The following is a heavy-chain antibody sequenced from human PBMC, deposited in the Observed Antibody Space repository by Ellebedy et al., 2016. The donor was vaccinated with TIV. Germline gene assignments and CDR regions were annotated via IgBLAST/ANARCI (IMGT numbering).Heavy chain of an antibody. CDR2: ISYSRSN. J-gene: IGHJ4*02. CDR1: GVSITSYY. CDR3: ARGERTGTDY. D-gene: IGHD1-1*01. V-gene: IGHV4-59*01. Sequence: SETLSLTCSVSGVSITSYYWSWIRQPPGKGLEWIGYISYSRSNNYNPSLKRRVTISVDTSKNQFSLKLSSVTAADTAVYYCARGERTGTDYWGQGTLVTVSS.